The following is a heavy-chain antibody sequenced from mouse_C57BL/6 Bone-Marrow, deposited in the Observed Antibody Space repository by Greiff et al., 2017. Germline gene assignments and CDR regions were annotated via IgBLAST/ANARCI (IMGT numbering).Heavy chain of an antibody. D-gene: IGHD2-1*01. CDR2: IYPNSGGT. CDR3: AHGNYFYWYFAV. V-gene: IGHV1-72*01. J-gene: IGHJ1*03. CDR1: GYTFTSYW. Sequence: VQLQQPGAELVKPGASVKLSCKASGYTFTSYWMHWVKQTPGRGLEWIGRIYPNSGGTKYNEKFKSKAILTVDKPSSTAYMQLSSLTSEDSAVYYCAHGNYFYWYFAVWCTGTTVTVSS.